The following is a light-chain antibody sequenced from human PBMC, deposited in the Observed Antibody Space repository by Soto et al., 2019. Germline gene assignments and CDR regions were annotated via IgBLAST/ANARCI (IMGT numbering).Light chain of an antibody. CDR3: QQYNRYSLT. J-gene: IGKJ4*02. V-gene: IGKV1-5*01. CDR1: QSISSW. Sequence: DIQMTQSPSTLSASVGDRVTLTCRASQSISSWLAGYEQKPGKAPQLLIYDASSLESGVPSRFSGSGSDTEFTLTINSLQPDEFATYHCQQYNRYSLTFGGGTKVEIK. CDR2: DAS.